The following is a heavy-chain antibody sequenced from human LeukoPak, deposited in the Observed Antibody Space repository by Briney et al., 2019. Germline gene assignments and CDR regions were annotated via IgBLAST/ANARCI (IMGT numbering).Heavy chain of an antibody. V-gene: IGHV3-21*01. CDR3: ARNRQELDV. J-gene: IGHJ6*04. Sequence: PGGSLRLSCAASGFTFSSYEMNWVRQAPGKGLEWVSSITKSSNYIHYADSVKGRFTISRDNAKNSLFLQMNSLRVEDTGVYFCARNRQELDVWGKGTTVTISS. CDR1: GFTFSSYE. CDR2: ITKSSNYI. D-gene: IGHD1-1*01.